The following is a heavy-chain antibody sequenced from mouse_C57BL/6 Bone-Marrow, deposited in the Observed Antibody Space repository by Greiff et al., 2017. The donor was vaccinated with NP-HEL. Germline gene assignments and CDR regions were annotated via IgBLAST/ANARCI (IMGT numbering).Heavy chain of an antibody. CDR3: ARHEASSYYFDY. CDR1: GFTFSDYY. D-gene: IGHD1-1*01. V-gene: IGHV5-12*01. CDR2: ISNGGGST. Sequence: EVKLMESGGGLVQPGGSLKLSCAASGFTFSDYYMYWVRQTPEKRLEWVAYISNGGGSTYYPDTVKGRFTISRDNAKNTLYLQMSRLKSEDTAMYYCARHEASSYYFDYWGQGTTLTVSS. J-gene: IGHJ2*01.